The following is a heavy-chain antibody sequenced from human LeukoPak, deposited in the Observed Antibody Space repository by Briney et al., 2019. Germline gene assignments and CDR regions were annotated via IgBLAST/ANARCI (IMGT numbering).Heavy chain of an antibody. CDR1: GFTLITYY. CDR2: IYSGGTT. V-gene: IGHV3-53*01. J-gene: IGHJ4*02. D-gene: IGHD7-27*01. CDR3: AQPWGY. Sequence: GGSLRLSCAASGFTLITYYMNWVRQAPGKGLEWVSIIYSGGTTYYADSVKGRFTISRDNPKNSLYLQMNRLRDEDTAVYYCAQPWGYWRQGTLVTVSS.